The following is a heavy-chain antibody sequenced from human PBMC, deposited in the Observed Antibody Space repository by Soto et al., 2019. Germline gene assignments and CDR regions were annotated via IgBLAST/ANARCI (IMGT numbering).Heavy chain of an antibody. V-gene: IGHV4-39*01. Sequence: SETLSLTCTVSGGSIISSSYYGGWIRQPPWKGLEWIGSIYYSGSTYYNPSLKSRVTISVDTSKNQFSLKLSSVTAADTAVYYCARLSIAARPDDYWGQGTLVTVSS. D-gene: IGHD6-6*01. J-gene: IGHJ4*02. CDR2: IYYSGST. CDR1: GGSIISSSYY. CDR3: ARLSIAARPDDY.